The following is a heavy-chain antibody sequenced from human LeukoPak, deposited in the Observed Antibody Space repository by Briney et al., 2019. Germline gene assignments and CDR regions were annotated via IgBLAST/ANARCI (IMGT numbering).Heavy chain of an antibody. CDR3: ARLGSGLPAQIDY. J-gene: IGHJ4*02. D-gene: IGHD1-26*01. V-gene: IGHV1-69*01. CDR1: GGTFSSYA. CDR2: IIPIFGTA. Sequence: GSSVKVSCKASGGTFSSYAISWVRQAPGQGLEWMGGIIPIFGTANYAQKFQGRVTITADESTSTAYMELSSLRSEDTAVYYCARLGSGLPAQIDYWGQGTLVTVSS.